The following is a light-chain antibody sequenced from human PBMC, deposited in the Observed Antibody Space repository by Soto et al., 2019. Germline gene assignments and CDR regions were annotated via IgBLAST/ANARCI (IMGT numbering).Light chain of an antibody. CDR1: QSVSSY. V-gene: IGKV3D-15*02. CDR3: QQYGSSPRIT. Sequence: EIVMRQSPATLSVSPGERATLSCRASQSVSSYLAWYQQKPGQAPRLLIYDASNRATGIPARFSGSGSGTEFTLTISSLQSEDFAVYYCQQYGSSPRITFGQGTRLEIK. J-gene: IGKJ5*01. CDR2: DAS.